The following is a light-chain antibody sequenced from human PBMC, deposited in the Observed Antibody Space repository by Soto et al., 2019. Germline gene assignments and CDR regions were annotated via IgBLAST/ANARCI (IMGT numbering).Light chain of an antibody. CDR1: QGISSF. V-gene: IGKV1-9*01. CDR3: KQIHTYPIT. J-gene: IGKJ5*01. Sequence: DIQLTQSPSFLSASLGDRVTITCRASQGISSFLAWYQQKPGKVPKLLIYAASTLQGGVPSRFSGSGSGTQFTLTISSLQTEDVATYYCKQIHTYPITFGQGTRLE. CDR2: AAS.